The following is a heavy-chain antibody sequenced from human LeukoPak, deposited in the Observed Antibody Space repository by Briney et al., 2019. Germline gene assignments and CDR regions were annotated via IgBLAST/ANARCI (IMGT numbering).Heavy chain of an antibody. CDR1: GGSISNYY. J-gene: IGHJ5*02. D-gene: IGHD2-15*01. CDR2: IYYSGSP. CDR3: ARLLGYCSGGSCLWFDP. V-gene: IGHV4-59*01. Sequence: SETLSLTCTVSGGSISNYYWSWIRQPPGKGLEWIGYIYYSGSPNYNPSLKSRVTISVDTSKNQFSLKLSSVTAADTAVYYCARLLGYCSGGSCLWFDPWGQGTLVTVSS.